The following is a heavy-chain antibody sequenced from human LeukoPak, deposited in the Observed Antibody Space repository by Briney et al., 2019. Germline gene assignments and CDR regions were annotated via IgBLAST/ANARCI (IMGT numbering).Heavy chain of an antibody. Sequence: PGGSLRLSCAASGFTFSRYYMHWVRQAPGKGLEWVAFIRYDGSNKYYLDSVKGRFTISRDSSKNTLYLQMNSLRAEDTAVYYCAKEGTASKPSDLDYWGQGTLVTVSS. D-gene: IGHD5-18*01. CDR1: GFTFSRYY. V-gene: IGHV3-30*02. CDR3: AKEGTASKPSDLDY. CDR2: IRYDGSNK. J-gene: IGHJ4*02.